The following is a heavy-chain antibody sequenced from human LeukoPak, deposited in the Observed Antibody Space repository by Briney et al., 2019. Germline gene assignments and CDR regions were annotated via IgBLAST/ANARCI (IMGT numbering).Heavy chain of an antibody. Sequence: PSETLSLTCAVYGGSFSGYYWSWVRQAPGKGLEWVSGINWNGGSTGYADSVKGRFTISRDNAKNSLYLQMNSLRAEDTALYYCASSTVSPFAFDIWGQGTMVTVSS. J-gene: IGHJ3*02. CDR1: GGSFSGYY. CDR2: INWNGGST. CDR3: ASSTVSPFAFDI. V-gene: IGHV3-20*04. D-gene: IGHD4-17*01.